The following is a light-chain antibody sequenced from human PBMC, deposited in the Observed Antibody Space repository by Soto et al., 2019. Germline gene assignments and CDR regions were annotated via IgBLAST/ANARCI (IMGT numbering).Light chain of an antibody. CDR1: RDVGSD. V-gene: IGKV1-6*01. CDR2: AAS. J-gene: IGKJ1*01. CDR3: LQDYGDSWT. Sequence: TRMTQSPLSLSASVGEKIIITCRASRDVGSDVSWYQQKPGQAPKLVIYAASNLYTGVPSRFSGRRSGTEFTLTISSLQPEDFASYYCLQDYGDSWTFGQGTKVEIE.